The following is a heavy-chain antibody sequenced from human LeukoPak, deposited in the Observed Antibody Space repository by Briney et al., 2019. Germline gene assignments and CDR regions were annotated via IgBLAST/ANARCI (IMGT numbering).Heavy chain of an antibody. V-gene: IGHV1-69*05. J-gene: IGHJ5*02. CDR2: IIPIFGTA. Sequence: SVKVSCTASGGTFSSYAISWVRQAPGQGLEWMGGIIPIFGTANYAQKFQGRVTITTDESTSTAYMELSSLRSEDTAVYYCARDQSSYRRYSSGWDWLNWFDPWGQGTLVTVSS. CDR3: ARDQSSYRRYSSGWDWLNWFDP. D-gene: IGHD6-19*01. CDR1: GGTFSSYA.